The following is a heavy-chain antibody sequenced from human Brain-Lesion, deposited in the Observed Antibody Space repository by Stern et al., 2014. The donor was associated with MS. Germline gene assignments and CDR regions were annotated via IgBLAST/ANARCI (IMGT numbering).Heavy chain of an antibody. CDR1: GGSINTNNYY. D-gene: IGHD4-17*01. Sequence: QMQLVESGPGLVKPSETLSLTCTVSGGSINTNNYYWGWIRQPPGKGLEWIGNIYSSGSTFYSPSLKSPVTMSRATAQNQVPLKLSSVTAADTAVYYCARTGDDFGDYSLSYWGQGTLVTVSS. CDR2: IYSSGST. V-gene: IGHV4-39*01. J-gene: IGHJ4*02. CDR3: ARTGDDFGDYSLSY.